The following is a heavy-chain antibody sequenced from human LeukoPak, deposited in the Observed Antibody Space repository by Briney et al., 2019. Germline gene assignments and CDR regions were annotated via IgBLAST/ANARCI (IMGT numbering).Heavy chain of an antibody. V-gene: IGHV4-59*01. CDR3: ARWRFFEWPRTTGEIDS. J-gene: IGHJ4*02. D-gene: IGHD3-3*01. CDR2: IYYSGST. CDR1: GGSISSYY. Sequence: SETLSLTFTVSGGSISSYYWSWIRQPPGKGLEWSGSIYYSGSTNYNPSLKSRVTISVDTSKNQFSLKLSFVTAADTAVYYCARWRFFEWPRTTGEIDSWGQGTLVTVSS.